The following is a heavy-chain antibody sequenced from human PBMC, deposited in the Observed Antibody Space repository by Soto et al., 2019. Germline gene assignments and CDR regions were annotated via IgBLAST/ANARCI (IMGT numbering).Heavy chain of an antibody. V-gene: IGHV1-8*01. CDR2: MNPNSGNT. Sequence: ASVKVSCKASGYTFTSYDINWVRQATGQGLEWMGWMNPNSGNTGYAQKFQGRVTMTRNTSISTAYMELSRLRSEDTAVYYCARARRRSRAAAGRNWFDPWGQGTLVTVSS. J-gene: IGHJ5*02. CDR3: ARARRRSRAAAGRNWFDP. D-gene: IGHD6-13*01. CDR1: GYTFTSYD.